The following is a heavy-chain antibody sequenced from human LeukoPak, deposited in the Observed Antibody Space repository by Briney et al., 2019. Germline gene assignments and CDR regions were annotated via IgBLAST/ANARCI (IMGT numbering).Heavy chain of an antibody. CDR1: GGSFSGYY. J-gene: IGHJ4*02. D-gene: IGHD6-19*01. CDR2: INHSGST. Sequence: SETLSLTCAVYGGSFSGYYWSWIRQPPGKGLKWIGEINHSGSTSYNPSLKSRVTISVDTSKNQFSLKLDSVTAADTAVYYCAKGTSSGWYYFDYWGQGTLVTVSS. CDR3: AKGTSSGWYYFDY. V-gene: IGHV4-34*01.